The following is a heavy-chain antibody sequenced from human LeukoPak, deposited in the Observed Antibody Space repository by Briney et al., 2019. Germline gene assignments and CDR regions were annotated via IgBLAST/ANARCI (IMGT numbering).Heavy chain of an antibody. J-gene: IGHJ4*02. V-gene: IGHV4-30-4*08. D-gene: IGHD3-3*01. CDR2: IYYSGST. CDR3: ARDSVPNDFWSGYLDY. CDR1: GGSISSGDYY. Sequence: SQTLSLXCTVSGGSISSGDYYWSWIRQPPGKGLEWIGYIYYSGSTYYNPSLKSRVTISVDTSKNQFSLKLSSVTAADTAVYYCARDSVPNDFWSGYLDYWGQGTLVTVSS.